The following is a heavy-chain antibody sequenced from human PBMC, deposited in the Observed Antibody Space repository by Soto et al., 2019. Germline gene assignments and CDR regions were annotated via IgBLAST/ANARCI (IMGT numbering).Heavy chain of an antibody. CDR3: ASVKGSPPQYYYYMDV. J-gene: IGHJ6*03. CDR2: MNPNSGNT. V-gene: IGHV1-8*01. D-gene: IGHD3-16*02. CDR1: GYTVTSYD. Sequence: ASVKVSCKASGYTVTSYDINWVRQATGQGLEGMGWMNPNSGNTGYAQKFQGRATMTRNTSIRTAYMELSSLRSEETAEYYCASVKGSPPQYYYYMDVWGKGTTVTVSS.